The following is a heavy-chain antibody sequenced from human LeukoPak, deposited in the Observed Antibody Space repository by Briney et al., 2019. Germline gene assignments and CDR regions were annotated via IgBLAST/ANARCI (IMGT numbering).Heavy chain of an antibody. CDR2: SYYSGSS. CDR1: GGSISSYY. D-gene: IGHD6-13*01. J-gene: IGHJ4*02. Sequence: PSETPSLTCTVSGGSISSYYWSWIRQPPGKGLEWIGFSYYSGSSNYNPSLKSRVTISVDTSKNQFSLKLSSVTAADTAVYYCARHPIAAAGPLRPFDYWGQGTLVTVSS. V-gene: IGHV4-59*08. CDR3: ARHPIAAAGPLRPFDY.